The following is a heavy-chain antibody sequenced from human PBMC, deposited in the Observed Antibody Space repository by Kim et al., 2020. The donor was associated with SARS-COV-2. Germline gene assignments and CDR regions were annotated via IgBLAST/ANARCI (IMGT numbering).Heavy chain of an antibody. V-gene: IGHV3-23*01. Sequence: GGSLRLSCAASGFTFSSYAMSWVRQAPGKGLEWVSAISDTCDGTYYADSVKGRFTISRDNSKNTLYLQMNSLRAEDTAIYYCAKVTWDGLDDYWGQGTLVTVSS. CDR2: ISDTCDGT. CDR1: GFTFSSYA. D-gene: IGHD1-1*01. J-gene: IGHJ4*02. CDR3: AKVTWDGLDDY.